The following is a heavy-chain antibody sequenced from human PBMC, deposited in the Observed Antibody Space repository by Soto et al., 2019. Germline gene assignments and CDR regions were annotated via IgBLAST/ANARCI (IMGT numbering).Heavy chain of an antibody. Sequence: SETLSLTCTVSGGSISSYYWSWIRQPPGKGREWIGYIYYSWSTNYNPSLQSRVTISVETSKNQFSLNLSSVTASDTAVYSCARGYYDFWSAPIHPDAYYGMDVWRQGTTVTVPS. D-gene: IGHD3-3*01. CDR3: ARGYYDFWSAPIHPDAYYGMDV. CDR1: GGSISSYY. CDR2: IYYSWST. J-gene: IGHJ6*02. V-gene: IGHV4-59*01.